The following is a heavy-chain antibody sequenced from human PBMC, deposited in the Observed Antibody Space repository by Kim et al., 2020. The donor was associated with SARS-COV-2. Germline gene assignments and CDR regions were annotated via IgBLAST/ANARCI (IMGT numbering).Heavy chain of an antibody. Sequence: PSLTRRVTISVETSKNQFSLKLSSVTAADTAVYYCAAVIIAAAGTNFDYWGQGTLVTVSS. CDR3: AAVIIAAAGTNFDY. D-gene: IGHD6-13*01. V-gene: IGHV4-59*01. J-gene: IGHJ4*02.